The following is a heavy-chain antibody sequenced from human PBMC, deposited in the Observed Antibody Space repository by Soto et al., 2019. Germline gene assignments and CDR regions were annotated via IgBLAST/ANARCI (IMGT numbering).Heavy chain of an antibody. CDR1: GYTFTSYA. V-gene: IGHV1-3*01. D-gene: IGHD5-12*01. Sequence: ASVKVSCKASGYTFTSYAMHWVRQAPGQRLEWMGWINAGNGNTKYSQKFQGRVTITRDTSASTAYMELSSLRSEDTAVYYCARDQGWDGYNSFYFDYWGHGTLVTVSS. J-gene: IGHJ4*01. CDR3: ARDQGWDGYNSFYFDY. CDR2: INAGNGNT.